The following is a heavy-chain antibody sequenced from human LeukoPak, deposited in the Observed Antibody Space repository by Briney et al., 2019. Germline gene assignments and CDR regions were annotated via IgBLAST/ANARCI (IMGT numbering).Heavy chain of an antibody. J-gene: IGHJ4*02. Sequence: PGGSLRLSCTASGFSFSTFRMNWGRHAPGKGLEWVDNIKHDGSVKYYVDSVKGRFTISRDNAMQSLYLQRNSLRAEDTAVYYCAGGVSYWGRGTLVTVSS. CDR2: IKHDGSVK. CDR3: AGGVSY. V-gene: IGHV3-7*04. CDR1: GFSFSTFR.